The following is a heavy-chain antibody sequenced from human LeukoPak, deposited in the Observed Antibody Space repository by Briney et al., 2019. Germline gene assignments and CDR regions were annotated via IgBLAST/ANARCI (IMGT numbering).Heavy chain of an antibody. CDR1: GFTFSPAW. CDR2: INNDGSYI. V-gene: IGHV3-74*01. Sequence: GGSLRLSCAASGFTFSPAWMHWVRQAPGKGLEWVSRINNDGSYINYADSVKGRFTTSRDNAKNTVNLQMNSLRAEDTAVYLCARDGSAYNLDYWGQGVQVTVSP. J-gene: IGHJ4*02. D-gene: IGHD5-24*01. CDR3: ARDGSAYNLDY.